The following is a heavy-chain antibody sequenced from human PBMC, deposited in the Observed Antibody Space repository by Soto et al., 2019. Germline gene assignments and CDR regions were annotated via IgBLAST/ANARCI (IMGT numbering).Heavy chain of an antibody. CDR1: GFNFSHHA. V-gene: IGHV3-30*18. Sequence: QGHLVESGGGVVQPGRSLRLSCVGSGFNFSHHAIHWVRQAPGKGLEWVAYVSYDGSNKAYADSVQGRFTVSRDNSKNTLILQVNSLRVEDTGVFHCAKEGRSYDDFLSGSIGSFDIWGRGTTVTVSS. CDR3: AKEGRSYDDFLSGSIGSFDI. J-gene: IGHJ3*02. CDR2: VSYDGSNK. D-gene: IGHD3-3*01.